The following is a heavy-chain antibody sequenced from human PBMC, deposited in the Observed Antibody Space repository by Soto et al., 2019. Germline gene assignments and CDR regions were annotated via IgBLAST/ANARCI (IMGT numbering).Heavy chain of an antibody. J-gene: IGHJ4*02. CDR1: GGSISSGGYY. V-gene: IGHV4-31*03. D-gene: IGHD3-9*01. CDR2: IYYSGST. CDR3: ARLVLTGAYYFDY. Sequence: SETLSLTCTVSGGSISSGGYYWSWIRQHPGKGLEWIGYIYYSGSTYYNPSLKSRVTISVDTSKNQFSLKLSSVTAADTAVYYCARLVLTGAYYFDYWGQGTLVTVSS.